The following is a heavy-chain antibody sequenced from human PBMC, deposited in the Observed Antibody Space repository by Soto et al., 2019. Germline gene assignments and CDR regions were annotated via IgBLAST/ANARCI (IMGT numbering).Heavy chain of an antibody. CDR2: ISSSSSYI. V-gene: IGHV3-21*01. D-gene: IGHD3-22*01. CDR1: VFTFSSYS. J-gene: IGHJ4*02. CDR3: ARDYYDSSGYFDY. Sequence: PWWSLRLSCSASVFTFSSYSMNWCRQAPGKGLEWVSSISSSSSYIYYADSVKGRFTISRDNAKNSLYLQMNSLRAEDTAVYYCARDYYDSSGYFDYWGQGTLVTVSS.